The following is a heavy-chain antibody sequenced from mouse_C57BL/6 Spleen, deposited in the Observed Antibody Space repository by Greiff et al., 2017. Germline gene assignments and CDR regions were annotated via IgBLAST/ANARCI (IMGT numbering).Heavy chain of an antibody. Sequence: VQLQQSGPELVKPGASVKMSCKASGYTFTDYNMHWVKQSHGKSLEWIGYINPNNGGTSYNQKFKGKATLTVNKSSSTAYMELSSLTSEDSAVYSCASKRYSEGFAYWGQGTLVTVSA. J-gene: IGHJ3*01. CDR3: ASKRYSEGFAY. CDR1: GYTFTDYN. V-gene: IGHV1-22*01. CDR2: INPNNGGT. D-gene: IGHD3-1*01.